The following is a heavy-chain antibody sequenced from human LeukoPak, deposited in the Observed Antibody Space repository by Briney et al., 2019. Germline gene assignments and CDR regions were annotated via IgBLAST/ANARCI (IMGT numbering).Heavy chain of an antibody. J-gene: IGHJ4*02. V-gene: IGHV4-39*01. Sequence: SETLSLTCTVSGGSISSSSYYWGWLRQPPGKGLEWIGSIYYSGSTYYNPSLKSRVTISVDTSKNQFSLKLSSVTAADTAVYYCAIRGDFDYWGQGTLVTVSS. D-gene: IGHD3-10*01. CDR3: AIRGDFDY. CDR1: GGSISSSSYY. CDR2: IYYSGST.